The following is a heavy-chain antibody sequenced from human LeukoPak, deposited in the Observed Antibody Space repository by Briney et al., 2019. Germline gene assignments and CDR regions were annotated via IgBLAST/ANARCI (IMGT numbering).Heavy chain of an antibody. Sequence: ASVKVSCKASGYTSTGYYMHWVRQAPGQGLEWMGWINPNSGGTNYAQKFQGRVTMTRDTSISTAYMELSRLRSDDTAVYYCARGLYYYGSGSYAGGYWGQGTLVTVSS. J-gene: IGHJ4*02. D-gene: IGHD3-10*01. CDR1: GYTSTGYY. CDR3: ARGLYYYGSGSYAGGY. CDR2: INPNSGGT. V-gene: IGHV1-2*02.